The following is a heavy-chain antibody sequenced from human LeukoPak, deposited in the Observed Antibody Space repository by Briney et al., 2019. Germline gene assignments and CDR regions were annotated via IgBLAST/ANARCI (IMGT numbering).Heavy chain of an antibody. CDR2: ISAYNGNT. V-gene: IGHV1-18*01. D-gene: IGHD3-10*01. CDR3: AHVSTYYYGSGSYYTNPLVFDP. Sequence: GASVKVSCKASGYTFTSYGISWVRQAPGQGLEWMGWISAYNGNTNYAQKLQGRVTMTTDTSTSTAYMELRSLRSDDTAVYYCAHVSTYYYGSGSYYTNPLVFDPWGQGTLVTVSS. CDR1: GYTFTSYG. J-gene: IGHJ5*02.